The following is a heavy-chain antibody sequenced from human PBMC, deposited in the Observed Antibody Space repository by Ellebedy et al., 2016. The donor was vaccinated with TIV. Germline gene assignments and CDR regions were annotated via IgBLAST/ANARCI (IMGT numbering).Heavy chain of an antibody. CDR1: GFTFSIYW. CDR3: ARAPRGGTDY. V-gene: IGHV3-7*03. Sequence: GESLKISCVTSGFTFSIYWMSWVRQAPGKGLESVANINHAGSETYYVDSAKGRFTISRDNAKNSLYLQMDSLRAEDTAVYFCARAPRGGTDYWGQGTLVTVSS. J-gene: IGHJ4*02. CDR2: INHAGSET. D-gene: IGHD3-10*01.